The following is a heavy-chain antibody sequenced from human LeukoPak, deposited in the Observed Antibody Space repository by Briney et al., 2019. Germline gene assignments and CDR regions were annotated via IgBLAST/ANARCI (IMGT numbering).Heavy chain of an antibody. CDR1: GGSISSSSYY. V-gene: IGHV4-39*07. D-gene: IGHD6-13*01. J-gene: IGHJ4*02. CDR2: IFHTGST. CDR3: ARDHSSSSEDY. Sequence: SETLSLTCTVSGGSISSSSYYWAWIRQPPGKGLEWIGSIFHTGSTYHNPSLKSRVTISVDTSKNQFSLKLNSVTAADTAVYYCARDHSSSSEDYWGQETLVTVSS.